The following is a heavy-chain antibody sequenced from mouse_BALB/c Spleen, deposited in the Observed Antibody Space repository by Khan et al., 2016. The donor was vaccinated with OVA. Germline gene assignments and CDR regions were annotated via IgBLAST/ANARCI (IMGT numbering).Heavy chain of an antibody. V-gene: IGHV2-2*02. CDR2: IWSGGST. CDR3: ARNYDYDEGLAY. J-gene: IGHJ3*01. Sequence: QVQLQQSGPGLVQPSQSLSITCTVSGFSLTRYGVHWVRQSPGKGLEWLGVIWSGGSTDYNAAFISRLSISKDKSKSQVFFKMSSLQANDTAIYYCARNYDYDEGLAYWGQGTLVTVSA. D-gene: IGHD2-4*01. CDR1: GFSLTRYG.